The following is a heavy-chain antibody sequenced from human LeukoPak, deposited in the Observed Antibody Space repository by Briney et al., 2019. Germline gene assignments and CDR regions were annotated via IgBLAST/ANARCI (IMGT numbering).Heavy chain of an antibody. CDR3: AKGVEKEDIVAKIQGPFDY. D-gene: IGHD5-12*01. V-gene: IGHV3-21*04. CDR2: ISSSSSYI. Sequence: PGGSLRLSCAASGFTFSSYSMNWVRQAPGKGREGVSPISSSSSYIYYADSVKGRFTISIDNAKNSLYLQMNSLRGEDTALYYCAKGVEKEDIVAKIQGPFDYWGPGTLVTVSS. CDR1: GFTFSSYS. J-gene: IGHJ4*02.